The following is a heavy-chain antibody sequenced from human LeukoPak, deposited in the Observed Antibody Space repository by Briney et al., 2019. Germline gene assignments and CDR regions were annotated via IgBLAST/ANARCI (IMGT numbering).Heavy chain of an antibody. CDR1: GGSISSYY. D-gene: IGHD1-26*01. CDR2: IYYSGST. V-gene: IGHV4-59*08. J-gene: IGHJ4*02. Sequence: PSETLSLTCTVSGGSISSYYWSWIRQPPGKGLEWIGYIYYSGSTNYNPSLKSRVTISVDTSKNQFSLKLSSVTAADTAVYYCARHSGSYLPYFDYWGREPWSPSPQ. CDR3: ARHSGSYLPYFDY.